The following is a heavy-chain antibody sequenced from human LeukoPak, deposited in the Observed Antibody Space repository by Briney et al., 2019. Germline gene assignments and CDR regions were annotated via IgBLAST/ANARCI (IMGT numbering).Heavy chain of an antibody. J-gene: IGHJ4*02. CDR2: IDDNGGHL. V-gene: IGHV3-23*01. CDR3: VKEPAITGIADS. D-gene: IGHD1-20*01. CDR1: GFTFNNYA. Sequence: GGSLRLSCAASGFTFNNYAIRGFPRVPGKGREWVSAIDDNGGHLYYAYSVQDRFTISRDNSKNTVHLQMKRLRAGDTAIYYCVKEPAITGIADSWGPGTLVTVSS.